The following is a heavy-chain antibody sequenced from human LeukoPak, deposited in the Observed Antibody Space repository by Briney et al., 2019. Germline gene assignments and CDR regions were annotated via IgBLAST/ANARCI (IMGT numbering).Heavy chain of an antibody. D-gene: IGHD3-10*01. CDR3: ARMVRGVTLYYFDY. CDR1: PYTFTSYC. Sequence: ASVKVSCKASPYTFTSYCMHWVRQAPAPGLEWMGIINPSGGSTSYAQKFQGRVAMTRDTSTSTVYMELSSLRSEDTAVYYCARMVRGVTLYYFDYWGQGTLVTVSS. J-gene: IGHJ4*02. CDR2: INPSGGST. V-gene: IGHV1-46*03.